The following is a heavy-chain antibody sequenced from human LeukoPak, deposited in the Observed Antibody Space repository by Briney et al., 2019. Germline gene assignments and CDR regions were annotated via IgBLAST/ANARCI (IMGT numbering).Heavy chain of an antibody. J-gene: IGHJ4*02. CDR3: AIWTSGNY. CDR2: MDPSGSQK. V-gene: IGHV3-7*01. Sequence: GGSLRLSCAASEFIFNRSWMNWVRQAPGKGLEWVANMDPSGSQKRYVDSVKGRFTISKDSPGTSVYLEMYSLRAEDTAIYYCAIWTSGNYWGQGTRVTVSS. CDR1: EFIFNRSW. D-gene: IGHD1-1*01.